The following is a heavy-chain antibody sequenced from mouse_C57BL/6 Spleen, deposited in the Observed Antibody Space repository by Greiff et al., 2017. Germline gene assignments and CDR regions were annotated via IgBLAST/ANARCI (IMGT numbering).Heavy chain of an antibody. J-gene: IGHJ3*01. CDR2: IYPGSGST. CDR3: ARGGTAQARFAY. D-gene: IGHD3-2*02. Sequence: VQLQQPGAELVKPGASVKMSCKASGYTFTSYWITWVKQRHGQGREGIGDIYPGSGSTTYNEKYKGKATLDVDTPSSTAYMELSSLTSEDSAVYYCARGGTAQARFAYWGQGTLVTVSA. V-gene: IGHV1-55*01. CDR1: GYTFTSYW.